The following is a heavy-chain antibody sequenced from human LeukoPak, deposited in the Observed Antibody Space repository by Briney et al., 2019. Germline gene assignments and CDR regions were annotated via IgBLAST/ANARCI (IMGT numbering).Heavy chain of an antibody. V-gene: IGHV1-46*01. CDR1: GYSFTSYY. J-gene: IGHJ4*02. CDR3: ARDVAFGYSYGYEDY. D-gene: IGHD5-18*01. CDR2: INPSGGST. Sequence: GASVKVSCKASGYSFTSYYVHWVRQAPGQGLEWMGIINPSGGSTNYAQKFQGRVTMTRDTSTSTVYMELSSLRPEDTAVYYCARDVAFGYSYGYEDYWGQGTLVTVSS.